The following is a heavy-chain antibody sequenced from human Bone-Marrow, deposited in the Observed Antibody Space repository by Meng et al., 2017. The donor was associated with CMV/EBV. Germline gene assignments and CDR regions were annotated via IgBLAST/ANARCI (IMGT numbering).Heavy chain of an antibody. Sequence: GGSLRLSCAASGFTFSSYGMHWVRQAPGKGLEWVAFIRYDGSNKYYADSVKGRFTISRDNSKNTLYLQMNSLRAEDTAVYYCAKKRGGYYDSSGYFDYWGQGTLDTVSS. CDR3: AKKRGGYYDSSGYFDY. CDR2: IRYDGSNK. V-gene: IGHV3-30*02. J-gene: IGHJ4*02. D-gene: IGHD3-22*01. CDR1: GFTFSSYG.